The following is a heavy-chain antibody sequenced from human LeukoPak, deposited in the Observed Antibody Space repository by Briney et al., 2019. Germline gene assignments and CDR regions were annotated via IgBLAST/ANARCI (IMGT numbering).Heavy chain of an antibody. J-gene: IGHJ1*01. V-gene: IGHV1-8*01. CDR3: ARRVGSGWPVQH. Sequence: ASVKVSCKASGYTFSSYDINWVRQATGRGLEWMGWMNPNSGNTGYAQKFQGRLNMTRNTSIDTAYMELSSLRSDDTAVYYCARRVGSGWPVQHWGQGTLVTVSS. CDR1: GYTFSSYD. D-gene: IGHD6-19*01. CDR2: MNPNSGNT.